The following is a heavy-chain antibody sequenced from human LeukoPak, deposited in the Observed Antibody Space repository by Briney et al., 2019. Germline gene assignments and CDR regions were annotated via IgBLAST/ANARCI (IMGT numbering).Heavy chain of an antibody. D-gene: IGHD3-10*01. J-gene: IGHJ4*02. CDR2: ISGSGGTI. V-gene: IGHV3-48*03. CDR3: VGAGSDY. Sequence: GGSLRLSCAASGFTFSNYEMNWVRQAPGKGLEWVSYISGSGGTIYNADSVEGRFTISRDNAKNSLYLQMNSLTAEDTAVYYCVGAGSDYWGQGTLVTVSS. CDR1: GFTFSNYE.